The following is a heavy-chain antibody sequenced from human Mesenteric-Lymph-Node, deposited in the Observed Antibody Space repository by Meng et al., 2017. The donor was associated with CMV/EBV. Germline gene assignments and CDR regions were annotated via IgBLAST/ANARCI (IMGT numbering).Heavy chain of an antibody. CDR2: IYYSGSI. CDR1: GSVNSANYS. J-gene: IGHJ4*02. V-gene: IGHV4-61*01. CDR3: ARFYDTSGPRSRTFDY. Sequence: GSVNSANYSWNWIRQPPGTGLEWIGYIYYSGSITYNPSLKSRVTISVDTSKNQFSLTLSSVTAADTAVYYCARFYDTSGPRSRTFDYWGQGTLVTVSS. D-gene: IGHD3-22*01.